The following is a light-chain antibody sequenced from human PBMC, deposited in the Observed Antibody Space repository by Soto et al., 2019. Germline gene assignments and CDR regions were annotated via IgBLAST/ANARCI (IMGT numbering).Light chain of an antibody. Sequence: EIVLTQSPATPSLSPGERATLSCRATQIISSSLAWYQQKPGQAPRLLIYDASNRATGIPARFSGSGSGTDFTLTITSLEPEDFAVYYCQQRFNWPFTFGGGTKVDIK. CDR1: QIISSS. J-gene: IGKJ4*01. V-gene: IGKV3-11*01. CDR2: DAS. CDR3: QQRFNWPFT.